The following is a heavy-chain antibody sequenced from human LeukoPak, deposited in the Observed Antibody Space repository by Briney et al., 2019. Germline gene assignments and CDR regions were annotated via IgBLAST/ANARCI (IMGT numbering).Heavy chain of an antibody. CDR2: ISYDGSNK. CDR3: ARDSSAFDY. J-gene: IGHJ4*02. CDR1: GFTFSSYG. V-gene: IGHV3-30*03. Sequence: PGRSLRLSCVASGFTFSSYGMHWVRQAPGKGLEWVAVISYDGSNKYYADSVKGRFTISRDNSKNTLYLQMNSLRAEDTAAYYCARDSSAFDYWGQGTLVTVSS.